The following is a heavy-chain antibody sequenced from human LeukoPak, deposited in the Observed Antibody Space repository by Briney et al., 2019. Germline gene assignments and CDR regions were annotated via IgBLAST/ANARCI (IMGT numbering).Heavy chain of an antibody. CDR2: IDPSGGI. D-gene: IGHD4-17*01. J-gene: IGHJ5*02. CDR3: ARVRSGYYPFDP. Sequence: SETLSLTCAVHGVSFSGYYWSWIRQFPGEGLEWIGEIDPSGGIEYNPSLKSRVTISVDPPGNQFSLRLRFVTAADTAVYYCARVRSGYYPFDPWGQGTLVTVSS. CDR1: GVSFSGYY. V-gene: IGHV4-34*01.